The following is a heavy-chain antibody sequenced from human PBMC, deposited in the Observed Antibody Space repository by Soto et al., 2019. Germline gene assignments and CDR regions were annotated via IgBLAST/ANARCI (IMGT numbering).Heavy chain of an antibody. V-gene: IGHV3-74*01. J-gene: IGHJ6*02. D-gene: IGHD2-21*02. CDR1: GFTFSSYW. CDR3: ARVGTVVTYYYYGMDV. Sequence: GGSLRLSCAASGFTFSSYWMHWVRQAPGKGLVWVSRINSDESSTSYADSVKGRFTISRDNAKNTLYLQMNSLRAEDTAVYYCARVGTVVTYYYYGMDVWGQGTTVTVSS. CDR2: INSDESST.